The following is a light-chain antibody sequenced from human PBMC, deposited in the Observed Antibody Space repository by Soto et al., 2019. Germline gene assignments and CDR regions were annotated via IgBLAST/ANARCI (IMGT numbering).Light chain of an antibody. CDR3: VSYIESSLTHWV. J-gene: IGLJ3*02. CDR1: DTDVGGYNR. Sequence: QSVLTQPASVSGSPGQSITISCTGTDTDVGGYNRVSWYQHHAGKGPKMLIFEVDNRPSGISDRFSGSKSGDTASLTISDLQAEDEADYYCVSYIESSLTHWVFGGGTKVTVL. V-gene: IGLV2-14*01. CDR2: EVD.